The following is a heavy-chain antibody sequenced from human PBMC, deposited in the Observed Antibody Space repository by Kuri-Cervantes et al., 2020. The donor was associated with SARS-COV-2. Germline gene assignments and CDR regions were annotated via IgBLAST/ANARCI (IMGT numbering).Heavy chain of an antibody. CDR2: ISSSSSYI. D-gene: IGHD2-15*01. Sequence: GESLTLSCAASGVTVSSYSMNWVRQAPGKGLEWVSSISSSSSYIYYADSVKGRFTISREDAKNSLYLQMNSLRAEDTAVYYCARDRGEDIVVVVAASVNDYWGQATLVTVSS. J-gene: IGHJ4*02. CDR3: ARDRGEDIVVVVAASVNDY. CDR1: GVTVSSYS. V-gene: IGHV3-21*01.